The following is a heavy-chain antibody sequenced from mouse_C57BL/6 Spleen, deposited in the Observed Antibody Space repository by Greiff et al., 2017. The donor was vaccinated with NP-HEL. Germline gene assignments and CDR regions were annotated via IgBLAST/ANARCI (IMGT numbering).Heavy chain of an antibody. D-gene: IGHD2-5*01. CDR1: GYTFTSYW. CDR2: IDPSDSET. CDR3: ARGESYSNFDY. J-gene: IGHJ2*01. Sequence: VQLQQPGAELVRPGSSVKLSCKASGYTFTSYWMHWVKQRPIQGLEWIGNIDPSDSETHYNQKFKDKATLTVDKSSSTAYMQLSSLTSEDSAVYYCARGESYSNFDYWGQGTTLTVSS. V-gene: IGHV1-52*01.